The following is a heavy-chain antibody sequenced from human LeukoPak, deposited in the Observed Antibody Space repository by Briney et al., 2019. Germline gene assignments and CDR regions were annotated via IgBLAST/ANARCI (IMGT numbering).Heavy chain of an antibody. CDR1: GFTFSSSA. Sequence: GGSLRLSCAASGFTFSSSAMSWVRLAPGKGLEWVSGISGSDGSTYYADSVKGRLTISRDNSKNTLFLQMNSLRAEDTAVYYCARLQQLGSFAFDIWGQGTMVTVSS. D-gene: IGHD6-13*01. V-gene: IGHV3-23*01. J-gene: IGHJ3*02. CDR2: ISGSDGST. CDR3: ARLQQLGSFAFDI.